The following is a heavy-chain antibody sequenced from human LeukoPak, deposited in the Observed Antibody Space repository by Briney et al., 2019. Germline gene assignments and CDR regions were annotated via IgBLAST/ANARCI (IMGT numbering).Heavy chain of an antibody. CDR2: VNPSSGGT. D-gene: IGHD6-25*01. Sequence: ASVKLSCKASGYTFIVHYIHWVRQAPGQGLEWMGWVNPSSGGTNYAQKFQDRVTMTRDTSISTAYMELSSLRSDDTAVYYCARTRSGKPDFWGQGTLVTVSS. CDR1: GYTFIVHY. CDR3: ARTRSGKPDF. J-gene: IGHJ4*02. V-gene: IGHV1-2*02.